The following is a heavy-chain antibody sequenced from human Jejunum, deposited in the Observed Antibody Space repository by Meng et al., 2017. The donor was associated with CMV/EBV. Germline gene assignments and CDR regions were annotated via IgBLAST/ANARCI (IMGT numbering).Heavy chain of an antibody. CDR1: GFGLSDYS. D-gene: IGHD3-3*01. J-gene: IGHJ4*02. Sequence: AASGFGLSDYSINWVRQAPGKGLEWVSSVKSHSTFIYYADSVKGRFTISRDNAKNSLYLQMNSLRAEDTAVYYCARGDYDFWGGYWGQGTLVTVSS. CDR2: VKSHSTFI. V-gene: IGHV3-21*01. CDR3: ARGDYDFWGGY.